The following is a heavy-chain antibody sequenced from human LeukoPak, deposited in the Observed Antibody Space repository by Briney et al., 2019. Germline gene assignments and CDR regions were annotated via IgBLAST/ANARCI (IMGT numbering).Heavy chain of an antibody. CDR3: ARVGNSVTYYYDSSGPSDY. Sequence: ETLSLTCTVSGYSISSGYYWGWIRQPPGKGLEWIGSIYHSGSTYYNPSLKSRVTISVDTSKNQFSLKLSSVTAADTAVYYCARVGNSVTYYYDSSGPSDYWGQGTLVTVSS. D-gene: IGHD3-22*01. CDR2: IYHSGST. V-gene: IGHV4-38-2*02. CDR1: GYSISSGYY. J-gene: IGHJ4*02.